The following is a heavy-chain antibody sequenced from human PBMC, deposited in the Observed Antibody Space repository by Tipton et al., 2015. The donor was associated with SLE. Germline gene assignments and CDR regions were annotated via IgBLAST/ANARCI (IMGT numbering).Heavy chain of an antibody. CDR2: FYHTGTT. V-gene: IGHV4-38-2*01. CDR1: GYSISSGFH. D-gene: IGHD6-13*01. CDR3: ARSAGYSSSWAHFDY. J-gene: IGHJ4*02. Sequence: TLSLTCAVSGYSISSGFHWGWIRQPPGEGLEWIGNFYHTGTTHYNPSLKSRVTISIDKSKNQFSLKLSSVTAADTAVYYCARSAGYSSSWAHFDYWGQGTLVTVSS.